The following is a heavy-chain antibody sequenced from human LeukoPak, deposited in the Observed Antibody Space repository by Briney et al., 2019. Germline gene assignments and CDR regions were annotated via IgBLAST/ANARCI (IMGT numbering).Heavy chain of an antibody. J-gene: IGHJ4*02. Sequence: GRSLRLSCAASGFTLDDYAMHWVRQAPGKGLEWVSGISWNSGSIGYADSVKGRFTISRDNAKNSLYLQMNSLRAEDTALYYCAKAPNYYGSGSYYFPPDFDYWGQGTLVTVSS. CDR1: GFTLDDYA. CDR2: ISWNSGSI. V-gene: IGHV3-9*01. D-gene: IGHD3-10*01. CDR3: AKAPNYYGSGSYYFPPDFDY.